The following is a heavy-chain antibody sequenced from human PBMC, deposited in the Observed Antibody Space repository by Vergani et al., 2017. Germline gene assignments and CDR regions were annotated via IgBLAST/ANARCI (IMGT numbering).Heavy chain of an antibody. CDR2: INHSGST. Sequence: QVQLQQWGAGLLKPSETLSLTCAVYGGSFSGYYWSWIRQPPGKGLEWIGEINHSGSTNYNPSLKSRVTISVDTSKNQFSLKLSSVTAADTAVYYCAGRGKLYGVVIIDYWGQGTLVTVSS. J-gene: IGHJ4*02. CDR1: GGSFSGYY. D-gene: IGHD3-3*01. CDR3: AGRGKLYGVVIIDY. V-gene: IGHV4-34*01.